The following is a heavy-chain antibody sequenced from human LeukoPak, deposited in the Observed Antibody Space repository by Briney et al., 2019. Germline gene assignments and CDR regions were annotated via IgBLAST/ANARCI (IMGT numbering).Heavy chain of an antibody. V-gene: IGHV4-34*01. CDR1: GGSFSGYY. Sequence: SSETLSLTCAVYGGSFSGYYWTWIRQPPGKGLEWIGEINHSGSTNYNPSLKSRVTISVDTSKNQFSLKPSSVTAADTAVYYCARGFMTASDYWGQGTLVTVSS. J-gene: IGHJ4*02. CDR3: ARGFMTASDY. CDR2: INHSGST. D-gene: IGHD3-16*01.